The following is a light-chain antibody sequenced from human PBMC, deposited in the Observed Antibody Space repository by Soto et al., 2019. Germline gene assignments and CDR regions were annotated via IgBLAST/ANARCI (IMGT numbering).Light chain of an antibody. Sequence: EVVLTQSPGTLSLSPGERATLSCRASQSVRDNYLAWYQQKPGQAPGLLIYRVSNRATGIPDRFSGSGSGTDFTLTISRLEPEDFVVYYCQQYGASLATFGKGTRLEIK. CDR1: QSVRDNY. CDR2: RVS. CDR3: QQYGASLAT. J-gene: IGKJ5*01. V-gene: IGKV3-20*01.